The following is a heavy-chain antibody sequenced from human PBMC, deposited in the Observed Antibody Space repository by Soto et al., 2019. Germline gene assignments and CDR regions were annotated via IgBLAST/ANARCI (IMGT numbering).Heavy chain of an antibody. Sequence: QVQLVQSGAEVKKPGASVKVSCKASGYTFTSYYMHWVRQAPGQGLEWMGIINPSGGSTSYAQKLQGRVTMTRDTSTSTVYMELSSLRSEDTAVYYCATHDSSAPRGDAFDIWGPGTMVTVSS. CDR2: INPSGGST. V-gene: IGHV1-46*04. D-gene: IGHD3-22*01. CDR1: GYTFTSYY. CDR3: ATHDSSAPRGDAFDI. J-gene: IGHJ3*02.